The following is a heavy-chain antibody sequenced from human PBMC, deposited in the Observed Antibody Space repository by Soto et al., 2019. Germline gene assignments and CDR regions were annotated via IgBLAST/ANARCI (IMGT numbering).Heavy chain of an antibody. J-gene: IGHJ3*02. CDR1: GGSISSSSYY. CDR2: IYYSGST. Sequence: ETLSLTCTVSGGSISSSSYYWGWIRQPPGKGLEWIGSIYYSGSTYYNPSLKSRVTISVDTSKNQFSLKLSSVTAADTAVYYCARAYVYSSSWYGAFDIWGQGTRVTVSS. CDR3: ARAYVYSSSWYGAFDI. D-gene: IGHD6-13*01. V-gene: IGHV4-39*01.